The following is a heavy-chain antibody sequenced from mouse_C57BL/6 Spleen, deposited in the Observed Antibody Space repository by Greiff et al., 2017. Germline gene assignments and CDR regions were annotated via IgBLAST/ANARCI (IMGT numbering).Heavy chain of an antibody. CDR3: ARSLYYYGSRGAY. CDR2: IDPSASYT. Sequence: QVQLQQPGAELVMPGASVKLSCKASGYTFTSYWMHWVKQRPGQGLEWIGEIDPSASYTNYNQKFKGKSTLTVDKSSSTAYMQLSSLTSEDSAVYYCARSLYYYGSRGAYWGQGTLVTVSA. D-gene: IGHD1-1*01. J-gene: IGHJ3*01. CDR1: GYTFTSYW. V-gene: IGHV1-69*01.